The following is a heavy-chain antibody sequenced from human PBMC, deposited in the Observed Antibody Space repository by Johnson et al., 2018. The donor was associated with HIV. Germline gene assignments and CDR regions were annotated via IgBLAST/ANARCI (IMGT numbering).Heavy chain of an antibody. J-gene: IGHJ3*01. CDR3: SVYFGTAFDF. V-gene: IGHV3-73*01. CDR1: GFTFSGSA. CDR2: IRSKANSYAT. D-gene: IGHD6-25*01. Sequence: VQLVESGGGVVQPGRSLRLSCAASGFTFSGSAMHWVRQASGKGLEWVGRIRSKANSYATAYAASVKGRFTISRDDSKNTAYLQMNRLKTEDTAVYYCSVYFGTAFDFWGQGTVVTVSS.